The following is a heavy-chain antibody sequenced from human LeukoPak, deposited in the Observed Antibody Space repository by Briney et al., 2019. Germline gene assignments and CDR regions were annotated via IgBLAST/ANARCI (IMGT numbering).Heavy chain of an antibody. Sequence: PGGSLRLSCAASGFTSTNYAMNWVRQAPGKGLEWVSVLIGSSGSTDYADSVKSRFTISRDNSKNTVFLQMNSLRAEDTAIYYCAKGAYDYIEMGYFDSWGQGTLVTVSS. CDR2: LIGSSGST. CDR3: AKGAYDYIEMGYFDS. CDR1: GFTSTNYA. J-gene: IGHJ4*02. D-gene: IGHD5-12*01. V-gene: IGHV3-23*01.